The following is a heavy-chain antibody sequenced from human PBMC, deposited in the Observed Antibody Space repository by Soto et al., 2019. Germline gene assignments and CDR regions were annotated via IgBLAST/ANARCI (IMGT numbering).Heavy chain of an antibody. V-gene: IGHV3-11*05. CDR3: ARGGAVAGMDYYYGMDV. CDR1: GFTFSDYY. Sequence: QVQLVESGGGLVKPGGSLRLSCAASGFTFSDYYMSWIRQAPGKGLEWVSYISSSSSYTNYADSVKGRFTISRDNAKNSLYLQMNSLRAEDTAVYYCARGGAVAGMDYYYGMDVWGQGTTVTVSS. D-gene: IGHD6-19*01. CDR2: ISSSSSYT. J-gene: IGHJ6*02.